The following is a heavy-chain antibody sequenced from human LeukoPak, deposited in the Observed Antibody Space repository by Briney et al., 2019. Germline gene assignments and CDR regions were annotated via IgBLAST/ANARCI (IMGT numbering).Heavy chain of an antibody. CDR3: AKDIERGFDYTNSLDY. Sequence: GKSLRLSCAASGFTFTSYGMHWVRQAPGKGLEGVAVIWSDGTNKYYADSVKGRFAISRDDSNNMVYLQMNSLRVEDTAVYYCAKDIERGFDYTNSLDYWGQGTLVTVSS. J-gene: IGHJ4*02. CDR1: GFTFTSYG. V-gene: IGHV3-33*06. D-gene: IGHD4-11*01. CDR2: IWSDGTNK.